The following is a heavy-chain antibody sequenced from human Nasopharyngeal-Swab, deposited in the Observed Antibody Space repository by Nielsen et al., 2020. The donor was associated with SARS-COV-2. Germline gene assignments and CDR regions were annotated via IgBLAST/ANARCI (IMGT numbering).Heavy chain of an antibody. Sequence: SETLSLTCAVSGGSFSGYYWSWIRQPPGKGLEWIGEINHSGSTNYNPSLKSRVTISVDTSKNQFSLKLSSVTAADTAVYYCARGRYYDILTGYYYFDYWGQGTLVTVSS. CDR2: INHSGST. CDR3: ARGRYYDILTGYYYFDY. D-gene: IGHD3-9*01. CDR1: GGSFSGYY. V-gene: IGHV4-34*01. J-gene: IGHJ4*02.